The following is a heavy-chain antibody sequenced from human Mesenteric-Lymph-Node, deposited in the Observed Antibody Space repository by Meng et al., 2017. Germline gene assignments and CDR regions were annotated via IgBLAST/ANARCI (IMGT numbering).Heavy chain of an antibody. Sequence: SETLSLTCTVSGGSISSYYWSWIRQPPGKGLERIGSIYHSGSTYYNPSLKSRVTISVDTSKNQFSLKLSSVTAADTAVYYCARDPRDYDRYDAFDIWGQGTMVTVSS. D-gene: IGHD5-12*01. J-gene: IGHJ3*02. V-gene: IGHV4-38-2*02. CDR1: GGSISSYY. CDR3: ARDPRDYDRYDAFDI. CDR2: IYHSGST.